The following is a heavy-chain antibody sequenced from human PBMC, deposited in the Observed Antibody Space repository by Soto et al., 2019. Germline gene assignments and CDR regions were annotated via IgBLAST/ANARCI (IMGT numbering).Heavy chain of an antibody. CDR2: IYYSGST. Sequence: SETLSLTCTVSGGSISSGGYYWSWIRQHPGKGLKWIGYIYYSGSTYYNPSLKSRVTISVDTSKNQFSLKLSSVTAADTAVYYCATPLWFGELLLDYWGQGSLVTVS. CDR1: GGSISSGGYY. D-gene: IGHD3-10*01. J-gene: IGHJ4*02. V-gene: IGHV4-31*03. CDR3: ATPLWFGELLLDY.